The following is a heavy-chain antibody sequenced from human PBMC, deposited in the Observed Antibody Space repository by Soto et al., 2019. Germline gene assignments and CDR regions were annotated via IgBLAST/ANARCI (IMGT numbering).Heavy chain of an antibody. Sequence: QVQLVESGGGVVQPGRSLRLSCAASGFTFSSYAMHWVRQAPGKGLEWVAVISYDGSNKYYADSVKGRFTISRDNSKNTLYLQMNSLRAEDTAXXXXXXXXXXXXXXXXXXXXXXGQGTTVTVSS. CDR3: XXXXXXXXXXXXXXXXX. CDR2: ISYDGSNK. CDR1: GFTFSSYA. V-gene: IGHV3-30-3*01. J-gene: IGHJ6*02.